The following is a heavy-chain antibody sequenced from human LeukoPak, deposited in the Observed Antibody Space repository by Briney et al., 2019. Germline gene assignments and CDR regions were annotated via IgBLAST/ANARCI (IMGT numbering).Heavy chain of an antibody. CDR3: AKGNRPEL. D-gene: IGHD1-14*01. J-gene: IGHJ4*02. V-gene: IGHV3-23*01. CDR2: IDDSGDGT. CDR1: GFTFSSYA. Sequence: GGSLRLSCATSGFTFSSYAMSWVRQAPGKGLEWVSVIDDSGDGTYYADSVKGRFTTSRDNSKNTLYLHMNSLRAEDTAIYYCAKGNRPELWGQGTLVTVSS.